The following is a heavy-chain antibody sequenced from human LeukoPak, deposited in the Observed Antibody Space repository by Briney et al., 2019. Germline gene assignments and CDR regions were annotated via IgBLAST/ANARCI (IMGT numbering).Heavy chain of an antibody. Sequence: ASVKVSCKASGYTFTNFVIHWVRQAPGQRLEWMGWINPSNDDTKYSQKFQGRVTITRDTSASTAYMELSSLRSEDTALYYCARDQIGVAAAAYWGQGTLVTVSS. CDR1: GYTFTNFV. V-gene: IGHV1-3*01. CDR3: ARDQIGVAAAAY. J-gene: IGHJ4*02. CDR2: INPSNDDT. D-gene: IGHD6-13*01.